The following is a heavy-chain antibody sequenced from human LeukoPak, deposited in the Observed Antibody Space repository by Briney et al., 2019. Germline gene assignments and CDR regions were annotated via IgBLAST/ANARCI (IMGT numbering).Heavy chain of an antibody. CDR3: ARDGIGGGEGDI. Sequence: SETLSLTCTVSGGSISSYYWSWIRQPPGKGLEWIGYIYYSGSTNYNPSLKSRVTISVDTPKNQFSLKLSSVTAADTAVYYCARDGIGGGEGDIWGQGTMVTVSS. V-gene: IGHV4-59*01. CDR2: IYYSGST. D-gene: IGHD2-21*01. CDR1: GGSISSYY. J-gene: IGHJ3*02.